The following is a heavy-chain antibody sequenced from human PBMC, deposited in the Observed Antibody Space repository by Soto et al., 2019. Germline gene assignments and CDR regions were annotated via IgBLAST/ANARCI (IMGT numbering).Heavy chain of an antibody. Sequence: SETLSLTCTSSCGSIISGDYYWSWIRQPPGKGLEWIGYIYYSGSTYYNPSLKSRVTISVDTSKNQFSLKLSSVTAADTAVYYCAREWVVVKYYYYYGMDVWGQGTTVTVSS. J-gene: IGHJ6*02. V-gene: IGHV4-30-4*01. CDR2: IYYSGST. D-gene: IGHD2-2*01. CDR3: AREWVVVKYYYYYGMDV. CDR1: CGSIISGDYY.